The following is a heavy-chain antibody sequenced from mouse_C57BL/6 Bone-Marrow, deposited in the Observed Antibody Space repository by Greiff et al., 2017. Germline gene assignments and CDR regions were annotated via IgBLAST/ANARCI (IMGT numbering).Heavy chain of an antibody. CDR1: GYTFTSYG. D-gene: IGHD3-2*02. Sequence: VQLQQSGAELARPGASVKLSCKASGYTFTSYGISWVKQRTGQGLEWIGEIYPRSGNTYYNEKFKGKATLTADKSSSTAYMELRSLTSEDSAVYFCAREDSSGYGDDDWGQGTTLTVSS. CDR2: IYPRSGNT. V-gene: IGHV1-81*01. J-gene: IGHJ2*01. CDR3: AREDSSGYGDDD.